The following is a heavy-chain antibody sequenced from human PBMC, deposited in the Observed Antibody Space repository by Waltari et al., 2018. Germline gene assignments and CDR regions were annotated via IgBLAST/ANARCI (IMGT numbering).Heavy chain of an antibody. J-gene: IGHJ4*02. CDR3: ARHVGMITFGGVIADFDY. Sequence: QLQLQESGPGLVKPSETLSLTCTVSGGSISSSRYYWGWIRQPPGKGLEWIGSIYYSGSTYYNPSLKSRVTISVDTSKNQFSLKLSSVTAADTAVYYCARHVGMITFGGVIADFDYWGQGTLVTVSS. D-gene: IGHD3-16*02. CDR1: GGSISSSRYY. V-gene: IGHV4-39*01. CDR2: IYYSGST.